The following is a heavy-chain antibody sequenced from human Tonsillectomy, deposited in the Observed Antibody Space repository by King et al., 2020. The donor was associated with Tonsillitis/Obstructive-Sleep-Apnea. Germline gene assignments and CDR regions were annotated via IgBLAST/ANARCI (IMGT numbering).Heavy chain of an antibody. Sequence: VQLVESGGGLVQPGRSLRLSCTASGFTFGDYTLSWVRQAPGKGLEWVGFIRSKAYGGATEYAASMNGRFTISRDDSKSIAYLQMNSLKTEDTAVYYCTRTHFILEWVLYYFDYWGQGPLVTVSS. CDR3: TRTHFILEWVLYYFDY. V-gene: IGHV3-49*04. D-gene: IGHD3-3*01. J-gene: IGHJ4*02. CDR2: IRSKAYGGAT. CDR1: GFTFGDYT.